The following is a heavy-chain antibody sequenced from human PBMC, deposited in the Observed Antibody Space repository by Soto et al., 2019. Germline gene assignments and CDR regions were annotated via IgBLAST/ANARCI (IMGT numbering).Heavy chain of an antibody. Sequence: QVHLVQSGAEVKKPGSSVKVSCKASGGTSSSDAISWVRQAPGQGLEWMGGIIPVLSTTSSAQKFRGRITITADESTSTAYMELRGPRSQDTAVYYCARSPAMASWGQGTLVTVSS. CDR3: ARSPAMAS. CDR2: IIPVLSTT. V-gene: IGHV1-69*12. D-gene: IGHD5-18*01. CDR1: GGTSSSDA. J-gene: IGHJ5*02.